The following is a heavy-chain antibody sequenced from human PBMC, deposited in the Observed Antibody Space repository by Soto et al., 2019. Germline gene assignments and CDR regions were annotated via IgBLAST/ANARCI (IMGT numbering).Heavy chain of an antibody. CDR1: GFTFSSYA. J-gene: IGHJ4*02. D-gene: IGHD4-17*01. V-gene: IGHV3-23*01. CDR3: AKDDYGDYLADY. CDR2: ISGSGGST. Sequence: EVQLLESGGGLVQPGGSLRLSCAASGFTFSSYAMSWVRQAPGKGLEWVPAISGSGGSTYYADSVKGRFTISRDNSKNTLYLQMNSLRAEDTAVYYCAKDDYGDYLADYWGQGTLVTVSS.